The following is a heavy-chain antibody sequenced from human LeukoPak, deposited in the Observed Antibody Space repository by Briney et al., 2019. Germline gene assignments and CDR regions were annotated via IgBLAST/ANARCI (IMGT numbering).Heavy chain of an antibody. CDR2: ISSSSSYI. CDR3: ARVMPTHWFDP. Sequence: GGSLRLPCAASGFTFSSYGMNWVRQAPGKGLEWVSSISSSSSYIYYADSVKGRFTISRDNAKNSLYLQMNSLRAEDTAVYYCARVMPTHWFDPWGQGTLVTVSS. D-gene: IGHD2-2*01. CDR1: GFTFSSYG. V-gene: IGHV3-21*01. J-gene: IGHJ5*02.